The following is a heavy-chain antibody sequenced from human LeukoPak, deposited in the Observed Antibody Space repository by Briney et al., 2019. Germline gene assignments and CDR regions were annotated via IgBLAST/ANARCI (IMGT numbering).Heavy chain of an antibody. J-gene: IGHJ1*01. CDR3: YGANAEH. CDR1: GFTFSSYW. CDR2: TNTDGSST. D-gene: IGHD4-23*01. Sequence: GGSLRLSCAASGFTFSSYWMHWVRQAPGNGLVWVSRTNTDGSSTMYADSVKGRFTIARDNAKNTLYLQMNSLRAEDTAVYYCYGANAEHWGQGTLVTVSS. V-gene: IGHV3-74*03.